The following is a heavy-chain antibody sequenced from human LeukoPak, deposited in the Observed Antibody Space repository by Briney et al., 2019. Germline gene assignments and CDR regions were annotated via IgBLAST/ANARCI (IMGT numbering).Heavy chain of an antibody. J-gene: IGHJ3*02. V-gene: IGHV1-69*05. Sequence: SVKVSCKASGGTFSSYAISWVRQAPGQGLEWMGRIIPIFGTANYAQKFQGRVTITTDESTSTAYMELSSLRSEDTAVYYCAREITLYYYDSSGYYDAFDIWGQGTMVTVSS. CDR1: GGTFSSYA. CDR3: AREITLYYYDSSGYYDAFDI. CDR2: IIPIFGTA. D-gene: IGHD3-22*01.